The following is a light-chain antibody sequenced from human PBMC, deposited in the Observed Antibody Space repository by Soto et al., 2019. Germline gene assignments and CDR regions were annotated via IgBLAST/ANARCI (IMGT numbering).Light chain of an antibody. CDR3: RSYTSIDTNV. CDR1: RSDVGAYNY. CDR2: DVS. J-gene: IGLJ1*01. V-gene: IGLV2-14*03. Sequence: QSALTQPASVSGSPGQSITISCTGTRSDVGAYNYVSWYQQEPGKAPKLMIHDVSNRPSGVSNRFSGSKSGNTASLTISGLQAEDEADYYCRSYTSIDTNVFGTGTKLTVL.